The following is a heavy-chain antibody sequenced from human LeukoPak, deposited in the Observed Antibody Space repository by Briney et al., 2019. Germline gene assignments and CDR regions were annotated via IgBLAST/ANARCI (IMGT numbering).Heavy chain of an antibody. V-gene: IGHV3-30*02. D-gene: IGHD2-2*01. CDR3: AKPHRDIVVVPAAGQYFDY. CDR1: GFTFSSYA. J-gene: IGHJ4*02. CDR2: TRYDGSNK. Sequence: PGGSLRLYCAATGFTFSSYAMHSVRQAPGQGLPRVALTRYDGSNKYYADSVKGRFTISRDNSKNTLYLQMNSLRAEDTAVYYCAKPHRDIVVVPAAGQYFDYWGQGTLVTVSS.